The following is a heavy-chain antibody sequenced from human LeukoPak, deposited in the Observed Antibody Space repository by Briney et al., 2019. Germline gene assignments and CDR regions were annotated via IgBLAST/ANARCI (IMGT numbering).Heavy chain of an antibody. D-gene: IGHD5-18*01. CDR2: IYYSGST. CDR3: ARGRPPPSELVDTAMVNNWFDP. J-gene: IGHJ5*02. CDR1: GVSISCGGYY. V-gene: IGHV4-31*03. Sequence: SETLSLTCTVSGVSISCGGYYWSWIRQHPGKGLGWIGYIYYSGSTYYNPSLKSRVNISVDTSKNQFSLKLSSVTAADTAVYYCARGRPPPSELVDTAMVNNWFDPWGQGTLVTVSS.